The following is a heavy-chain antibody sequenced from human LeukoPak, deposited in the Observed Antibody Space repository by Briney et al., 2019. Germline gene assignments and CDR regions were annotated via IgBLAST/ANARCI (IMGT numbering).Heavy chain of an antibody. CDR1: VFTFSSSS. CDR3: AKLLASPDLDNWFDP. V-gene: IGHV3-23*01. CDR2: ISSSGGST. J-gene: IGHJ5*02. Sequence: SGGCLRLSCAASVFTFSSSSMSWVRQVPWKGREWILAISSSGGSTNYADSVRGRFTISRDNSKNTLYLQMNSLRAEDTAVYYCAKLLASPDLDNWFDPWGQGTLVTVSS.